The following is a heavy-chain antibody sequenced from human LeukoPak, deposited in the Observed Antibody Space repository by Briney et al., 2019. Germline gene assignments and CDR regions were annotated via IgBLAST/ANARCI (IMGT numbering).Heavy chain of an antibody. D-gene: IGHD3-3*01. CDR1: GYTFTGYY. CDR3: ARDLRFLEWLSNPHNWFDP. CDR2: INPYSGGT. V-gene: IGHV1-2*02. Sequence: GASVKVSCKASGYTFTGYYMHWVRQAPGQGLEWMGWINPYSGGTNYAQKLQGRVTMTTDTSTSTAYMELRSLRSDDTAVYYCARDLRFLEWLSNPHNWFDPWGQGTLVTVSS. J-gene: IGHJ5*02.